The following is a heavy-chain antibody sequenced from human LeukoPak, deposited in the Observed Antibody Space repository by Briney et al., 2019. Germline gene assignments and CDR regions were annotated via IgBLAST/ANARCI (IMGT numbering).Heavy chain of an antibody. Sequence: SETLSLTCAVYGGSFNDYYWNWIRQPPGKGLEWIGSIYYSGSTYYNPSLKSRVTISVDTSKNQFSLKLSSVTAADTAVYYCARSFTVATPNNWFDPWGQGTLVTVSS. CDR1: GGSFNDYY. D-gene: IGHD5-12*01. CDR2: IYYSGST. CDR3: ARSFTVATPNNWFDP. V-gene: IGHV4-34*01. J-gene: IGHJ5*02.